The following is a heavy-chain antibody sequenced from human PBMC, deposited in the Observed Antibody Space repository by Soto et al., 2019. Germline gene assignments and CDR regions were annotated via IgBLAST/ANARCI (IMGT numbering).Heavy chain of an antibody. CDR2: IWYDGSNK. CDR3: ARDQRAVGIFDH. Sequence: GGSLRLSCAASGFTFSSFGMHWVRQAPGKGLEWVALIWYDGSNKYYADSVKGRFTISRDNSKNTLFLQMNSLRAEDTAVYYCARDQRAVGIFDHWGQGTLVTVSS. CDR1: GFTFSSFG. D-gene: IGHD6-19*01. V-gene: IGHV3-33*01. J-gene: IGHJ4*02.